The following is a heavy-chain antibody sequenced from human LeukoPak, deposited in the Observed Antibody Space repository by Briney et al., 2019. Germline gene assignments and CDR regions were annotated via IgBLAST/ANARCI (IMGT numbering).Heavy chain of an antibody. CDR3: ARSARIGSEYLQH. V-gene: IGHV1-69*13. CDR1: GGTFISYA. CDR2: IIPIFGTA. Sequence: SVKVSCKASGGTFISYAISWVRQAPGQGLEWMGGIIPIFGTANYAQKFQGRVTITADESTSTAYMELSSLRSEDTAVYYCARSARIGSEYLQHWGPGTLVTVSS. J-gene: IGHJ1*01.